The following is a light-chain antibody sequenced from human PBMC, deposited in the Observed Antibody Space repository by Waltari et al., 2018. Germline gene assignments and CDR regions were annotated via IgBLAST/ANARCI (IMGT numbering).Light chain of an antibody. CDR3: QSYDTSLSVV. J-gene: IGLJ3*02. V-gene: IGLV1-40*01. CDR1: GSNIGAGYD. CDR2: GST. Sequence: QSVLTQPPSVFGAPGQKVTISCPGSGSNIGAGYDVHWYQQLPRAAPKLLIYGSTSRPLGVPDRFFGSTSGTSASLAITGLQAEDEGDYYCQSYDTSLSVVFGGGTKLTVL.